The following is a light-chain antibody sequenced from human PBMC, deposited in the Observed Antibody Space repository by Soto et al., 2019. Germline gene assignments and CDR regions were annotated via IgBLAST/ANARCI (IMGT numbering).Light chain of an antibody. V-gene: IGLV2-14*01. CDR1: SSDVGGRNY. J-gene: IGLJ2*01. CDR2: GVS. Sequence: QLVLTQPASVSGSPGQSISISCTGTSSDVGGRNYVSWYQQHPGKAPKLIIYGVSNRPSGVSYRFSGSKSGNTASLTISGLQAEDEADYYCSSYTSSSTLYVVFGGGTKLTVL. CDR3: SSYTSSSTLYVV.